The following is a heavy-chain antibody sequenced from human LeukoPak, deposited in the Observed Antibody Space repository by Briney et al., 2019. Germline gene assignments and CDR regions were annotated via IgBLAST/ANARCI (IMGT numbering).Heavy chain of an antibody. V-gene: IGHV3-33*08. Sequence: GGSLRLSCAASGFTFSSYGMHWVRQAPGKGLEWVAVIWYDGSNKYYADSVKGRFTISRDNSKNTLYLQMNSLRAEDTAVYYCARDSLDYGDPNYYYYGMDVWGQGTTVTVSS. CDR1: GFTFSSYG. D-gene: IGHD4-17*01. CDR2: IWYDGSNK. J-gene: IGHJ6*02. CDR3: ARDSLDYGDPNYYYYGMDV.